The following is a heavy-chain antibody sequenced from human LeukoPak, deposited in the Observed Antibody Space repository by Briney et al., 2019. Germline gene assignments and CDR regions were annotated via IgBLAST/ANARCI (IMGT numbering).Heavy chain of an antibody. Sequence: SETLSLTCAVYGGSFSGYYWSWIRQPPGKGLEWIGEINHSGSTNYNPSLKSRVTISVDTSKNQFSLKLSSVTAADTAVYYCARDLLAAIGWFDPWGQGTLVTVSS. CDR2: INHSGST. J-gene: IGHJ5*02. D-gene: IGHD6-13*01. CDR3: ARDLLAAIGWFDP. V-gene: IGHV4-34*01. CDR1: GGSFSGYY.